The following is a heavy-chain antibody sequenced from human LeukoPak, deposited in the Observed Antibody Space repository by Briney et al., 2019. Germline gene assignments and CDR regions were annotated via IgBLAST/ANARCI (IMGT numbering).Heavy chain of an antibody. CDR2: ISSSGSTI. V-gene: IGHV3-48*03. CDR3: ARFAKMASFDY. CDR1: GFTFSSYE. J-gene: IGHJ4*02. Sequence: PGGSLRFSCAASGFTFSSYEMNWVRQAPGKGLEWVSYISSSGSTIYYADSVKGRFTISRDNAKNSLYLQMNSLRAEDTAVYYCARFAKMASFDYWGQGTLVTVSS. D-gene: IGHD5-24*01.